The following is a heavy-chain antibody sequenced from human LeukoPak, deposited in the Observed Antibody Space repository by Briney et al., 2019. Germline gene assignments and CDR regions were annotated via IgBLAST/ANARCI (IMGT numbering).Heavy chain of an antibody. CDR3: ASGWFGEPWFDP. J-gene: IGHJ5*02. V-gene: IGHV4-34*01. Sequence: SETLSLNCHVYGGSFSGYYWSWIRQPPGKGLEWIGEINHSGSTNYNPSLKSRVTISVDKSKNQFSLKLSSVTAADTAVYYCASGWFGEPWFDPWGQGTLVTVSS. D-gene: IGHD3-10*01. CDR2: INHSGST. CDR1: GGSFSGYY.